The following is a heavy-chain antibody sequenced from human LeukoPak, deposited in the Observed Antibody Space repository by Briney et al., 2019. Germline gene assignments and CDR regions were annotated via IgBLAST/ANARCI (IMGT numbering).Heavy chain of an antibody. CDR1: GFTFSSYP. CDR2: ISYDGSNK. V-gene: IGHV3-30-3*01. Sequence: QPGRSLRLSCAASGFTFSSYPMHWVRQAPGKGLEWVAVISYDGSNKYYADSVKGRFTISRDNSKNTLYLQMNSLRAEDTAVYYCARDSYDSSGYLLIWGQGTMVTVSS. J-gene: IGHJ3*02. CDR3: ARDSYDSSGYLLI. D-gene: IGHD3-22*01.